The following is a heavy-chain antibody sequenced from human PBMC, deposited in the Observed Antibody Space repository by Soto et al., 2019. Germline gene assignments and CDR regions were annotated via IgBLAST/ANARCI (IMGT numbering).Heavy chain of an antibody. Sequence: SGPTLVNPTQTLTPTCTFSGFSLSTSGVGVGWIRQPPGKALEWLALLYWDDDKRYSPSLKSRLTITKDTSKNQVVLTMTNMDPVDTATYYCANRRNPGSLFDYWGRETLVTF. CDR3: ANRRNPGSLFDY. D-gene: IGHD2-15*01. CDR2: LYWDDDK. CDR1: GFSLSTSGVG. J-gene: IGHJ4*02. V-gene: IGHV2-5*02.